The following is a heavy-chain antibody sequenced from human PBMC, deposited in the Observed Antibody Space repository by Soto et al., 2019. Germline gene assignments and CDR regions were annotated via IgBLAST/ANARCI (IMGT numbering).Heavy chain of an antibody. CDR1: GYTFTSYY. D-gene: IGHD2-15*01. Sequence: ASVQVSCKASGYTFTSYYMHWVRQAPGQGLEWMGIINPSGGSTSYAQQFQGRVTMTRDTSTSTVYMELSSLRSEDTAVYYCARDLGSGGNADDAFDIWGQGTMVT. CDR2: INPSGGST. J-gene: IGHJ3*02. V-gene: IGHV1-46*01. CDR3: ARDLGSGGNADDAFDI.